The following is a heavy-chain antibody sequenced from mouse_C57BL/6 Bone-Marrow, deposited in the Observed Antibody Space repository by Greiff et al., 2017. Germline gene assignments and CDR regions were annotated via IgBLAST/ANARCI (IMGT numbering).Heavy chain of an antibody. J-gene: IGHJ3*01. CDR1: GFNIKDDY. D-gene: IGHD2-12*01. V-gene: IGHV14-4*01. CDR3: TTGRRAWFAY. CDR2: IDPENGDT. Sequence: EVHLVESGAELVRPGASVKLSCTASGFNIKDDYMHWVKQRPEQGLEWIGWIDPENGDTEYASKFQGKATITADTSSNTAYLQLSSLTSEDTAVYYCTTGRRAWFAYWGQGTLVTVSA.